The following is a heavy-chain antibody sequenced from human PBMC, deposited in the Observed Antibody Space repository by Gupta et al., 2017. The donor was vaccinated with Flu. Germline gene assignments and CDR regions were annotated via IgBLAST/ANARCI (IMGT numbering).Heavy chain of an antibody. D-gene: IGHD5-12*01. CDR2: IKSKTDGGTT. J-gene: IGHJ6*03. Sequence: VRQAPCKGLEWVCRIKSKTDGGTTDYAAPVKGIFTISRDDSKNTLYLQMNSLKTEDTAVYYCTTGSGPDMDVWGKGTTVTVSS. V-gene: IGHV3-15*01. CDR3: TTGSGPDMDV.